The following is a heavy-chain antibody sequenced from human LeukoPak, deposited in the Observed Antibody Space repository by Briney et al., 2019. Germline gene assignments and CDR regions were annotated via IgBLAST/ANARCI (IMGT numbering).Heavy chain of an antibody. Sequence: PSETLSLTCTVSGGSISSYYWSWIRQPPGKGLEWIGYIYYSGSTNYNPSLKSRVTISVDTSKNQFSLKLSSVTAADTAVYYCARHPASYMAAAQYYFDYWGQGTLVTVSS. CDR1: GGSISSYY. CDR3: ARHPASYMAAAQYYFDY. CDR2: IYYSGST. V-gene: IGHV4-59*08. D-gene: IGHD6-13*01. J-gene: IGHJ4*02.